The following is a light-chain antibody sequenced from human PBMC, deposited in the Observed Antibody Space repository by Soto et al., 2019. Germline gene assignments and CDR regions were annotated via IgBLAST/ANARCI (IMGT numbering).Light chain of an antibody. V-gene: IGLV2-14*01. J-gene: IGLJ1*01. CDR2: DVS. CDR3: SSYTSSSTYV. CDR1: SSDVGGYNY. Sequence: QSVLTQPASVSWSPGQSITISCTGTSSDVGGYNYVSWYQQHPGKAPKLMIHDVSDRPSGVSNRFSGSKSGNTASLIISGLQAEDEADYYCSSYTSSSTYVFGTGTKVTVL.